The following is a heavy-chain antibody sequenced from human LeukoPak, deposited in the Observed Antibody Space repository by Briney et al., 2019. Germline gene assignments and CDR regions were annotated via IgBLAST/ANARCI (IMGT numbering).Heavy chain of an antibody. Sequence: SETLSLTCTVSGGSISSSSYYWGWIRQPPGKGLEWIGSIYYSGSTYYNPSLKSRVTISVDTSKNQFSLKLSSVTAADTAVYYCARDYYDSSGYSYYYYYYYMDVWGKGTTVTISS. V-gene: IGHV4-39*01. D-gene: IGHD3-22*01. CDR1: GGSISSSSYY. J-gene: IGHJ6*03. CDR2: IYYSGST. CDR3: ARDYYDSSGYSYYYYYYYMDV.